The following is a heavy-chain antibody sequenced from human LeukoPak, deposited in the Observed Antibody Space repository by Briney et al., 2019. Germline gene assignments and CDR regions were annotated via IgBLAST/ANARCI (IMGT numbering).Heavy chain of an antibody. D-gene: IGHD3-16*01. CDR1: GYPFINSY. Sequence: ASVRVSCKPSGYPFINSYIHWVRQAPGQGLEWVGWVNPNTGNTNYAQKFQGRVFMTKDSSTVYMELTSLTSDDTAVYYCARDRGGGRDDRYNWFGPWGQGTLVTVSS. J-gene: IGHJ5*02. CDR2: VNPNTGNT. V-gene: IGHV1-2*02. CDR3: ARDRGGGRDDRYNWFGP.